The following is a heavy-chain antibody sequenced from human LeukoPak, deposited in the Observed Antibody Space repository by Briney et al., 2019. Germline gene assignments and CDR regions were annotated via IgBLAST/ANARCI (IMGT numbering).Heavy chain of an antibody. V-gene: IGHV1-24*01. J-gene: IGHJ4*02. Sequence: ASVKVSCKVSGYTLTELSMHWVRQAPGKGLEWMGGFDPEDGETIYAQKFQGRVTMTEDTSTDTAYMELSSLRSEDTAVYYCATVSGYYQEIDCWGQGTLVTVSS. CDR2: FDPEDGET. CDR1: GYTLTELS. D-gene: IGHD3-22*01. CDR3: ATVSGYYQEIDC.